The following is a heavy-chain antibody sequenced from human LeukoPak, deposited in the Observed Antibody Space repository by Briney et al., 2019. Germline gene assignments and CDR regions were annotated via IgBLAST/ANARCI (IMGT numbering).Heavy chain of an antibody. D-gene: IGHD6-13*01. J-gene: IGHJ4*02. CDR3: AGGRGIAAAGYFDY. Sequence: PETLSLTCAVDGGSFGGYYWTWFRQSPGKGLEWIGEINHMGTTNSNPSLKSRVTISVDTSKNQFSLKLSSVTAADTAVYYCAGGRGIAAAGYFDYWGQGTLVTVSS. CDR1: GGSFGGYY. V-gene: IGHV4-34*01. CDR2: INHMGTT.